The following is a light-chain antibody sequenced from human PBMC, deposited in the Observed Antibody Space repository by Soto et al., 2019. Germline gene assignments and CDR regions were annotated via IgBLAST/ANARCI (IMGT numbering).Light chain of an antibody. Sequence: QSVLTQPASVSGSPGQSITISCTGTSSDVGNYNLVSWYQQHPGKAPKLMIYEAIKRPSGVSNRFSGSKSGNTASLTISGLQAEDEADYYCCSYAGSSNVRVFGTGTKVTVL. CDR2: EAI. V-gene: IGLV2-23*02. J-gene: IGLJ1*01. CDR3: CSYAGSSNVRV. CDR1: SSDVGNYNL.